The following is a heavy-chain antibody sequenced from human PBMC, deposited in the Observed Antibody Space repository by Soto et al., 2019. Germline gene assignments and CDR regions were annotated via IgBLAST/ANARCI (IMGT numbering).Heavy chain of an antibody. J-gene: IGHJ5*02. CDR3: ARGGKAAAGSYNWFDP. D-gene: IGHD6-13*01. V-gene: IGHV4-38-2*01. Sequence: SETLSLTCAVSGFSISSGYYWGWIRQPPGQGLEWIGSIYHSGSAYHNPSLKSRVTISVDTSKNQFSLKLTSVTAADTAVYYCARGGKAAAGSYNWFDPWGQGTLVTVYS. CDR1: GFSISSGYY. CDR2: IYHSGSA.